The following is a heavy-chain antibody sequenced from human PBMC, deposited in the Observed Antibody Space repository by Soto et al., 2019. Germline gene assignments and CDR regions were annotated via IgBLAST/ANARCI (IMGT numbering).Heavy chain of an antibody. D-gene: IGHD3-22*01. CDR2: IYYSGST. Sequence: PSETLSHTSTVSGVSIISYYWSWIRQPTGKGLEWIGYIYYSGSTNYNPSLKSRVTISVDTSKNQFSLKLSSVTAADTAVYYCARIKRYDSSGYYPDYWGQGTLVTVSS. J-gene: IGHJ4*02. V-gene: IGHV4-59*01. CDR3: ARIKRYDSSGYYPDY. CDR1: GVSIISYY.